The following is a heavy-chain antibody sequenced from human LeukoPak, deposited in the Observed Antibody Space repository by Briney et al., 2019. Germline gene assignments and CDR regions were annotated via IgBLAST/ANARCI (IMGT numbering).Heavy chain of an antibody. CDR3: ARTQCISTRRPHYFDY. CDR1: GFTFSSYW. V-gene: IGHV3-7*05. D-gene: IGHD2-2*01. Sequence: PGGSLRLSCAASGFTFSSYWMSWVRQAPGKGLEWVANIKQDGSDKYYVDSVKGRLTISRDNSKNSLYLQMNSLRAEDTAVYYCARTQCISTRRPHYFDYWGQGTLVTVSS. CDR2: IKQDGSDK. J-gene: IGHJ4*02.